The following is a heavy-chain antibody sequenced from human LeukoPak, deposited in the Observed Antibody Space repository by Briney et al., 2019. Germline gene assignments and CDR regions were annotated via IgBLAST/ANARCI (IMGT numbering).Heavy chain of an antibody. CDR3: AKYGSYNYFDTSPDY. CDR1: GFTLSTCA. Sequence: GGSLRLSCAVSGFTLSTCAMSWVRQAPGKGLEWVSGIRTGGDTHYIDSVKGRFTISRDNSKNTLYLQMNSLRAEDTAVYFCAKYGSYNYFDTSPDYWGQGTPVTVSS. J-gene: IGHJ4*02. D-gene: IGHD3-22*01. V-gene: IGHV3-23*01. CDR2: IRTGGDT.